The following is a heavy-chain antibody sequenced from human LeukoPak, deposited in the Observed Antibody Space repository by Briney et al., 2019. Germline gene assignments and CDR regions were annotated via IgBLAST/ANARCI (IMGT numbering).Heavy chain of an antibody. V-gene: IGHV3-15*01. J-gene: IGHJ4*02. CDR3: TSRFDSRAVTIFGVVIVNEDY. D-gene: IGHD3-3*01. CDR1: GFTFSNAW. CDR2: IKSKTDGGTT. Sequence: GGSLRLSCAASGFTFSNAWMSWVRQAPGKGLEWVGRIKSKTDGGTTDYAAPVKGRFTISRDDSKNTLYLQMNSLKTEDTAVYYCTSRFDSRAVTIFGVVIVNEDYWGQGTLVTVSS.